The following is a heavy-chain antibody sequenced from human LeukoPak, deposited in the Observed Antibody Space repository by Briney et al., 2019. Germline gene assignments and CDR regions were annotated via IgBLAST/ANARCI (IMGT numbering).Heavy chain of an antibody. V-gene: IGHV4-31*03. CDR1: GGSISSGGYY. CDR3: AREKIAVAGQIDY. Sequence: KPSETLSLTCTVSGGSISSGGYYWSWIRQHPGKGLEWIGYIYYSGSTYYNPSLKSRVTISVDTSKNQFSLKLSSVTAADTAVYYCAREKIAVAGQIDYWGQGTLVTVSS. D-gene: IGHD6-19*01. CDR2: IYYSGST. J-gene: IGHJ4*02.